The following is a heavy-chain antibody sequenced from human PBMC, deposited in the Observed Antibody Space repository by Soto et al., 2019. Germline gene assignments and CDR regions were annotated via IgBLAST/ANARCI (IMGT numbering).Heavy chain of an antibody. D-gene: IGHD2-21*02. Sequence: GGSLRLSCAASGFTFINYAMHWVRQAPGKGLEWVAVISYDGSNKYYADSVKGRFTISRDNSKNTLYLQMNSLRAEDTAVYYCARAANCGGDCYTSSAYYYYYGMDVWGQGTTVTVSS. CDR2: ISYDGSNK. V-gene: IGHV3-30-3*01. J-gene: IGHJ6*02. CDR3: ARAANCGGDCYTSSAYYYYYGMDV. CDR1: GFTFINYA.